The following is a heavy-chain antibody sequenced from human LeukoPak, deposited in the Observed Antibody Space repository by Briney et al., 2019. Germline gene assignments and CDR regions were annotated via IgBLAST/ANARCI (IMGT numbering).Heavy chain of an antibody. Sequence: GGSLRLSCAASGFTFSSYAVSWVRQAPGKGLEWVSGISGSGSPTHYADSVKGRFTISRDNSKNTLYLQMNSLRAEDTAVYYCVKDRPTWPIDYWGQGTLVTVSS. D-gene: IGHD5-12*01. V-gene: IGHV3-23*01. CDR1: GFTFSSYA. CDR3: VKDRPTWPIDY. J-gene: IGHJ4*02. CDR2: ISGSGSPT.